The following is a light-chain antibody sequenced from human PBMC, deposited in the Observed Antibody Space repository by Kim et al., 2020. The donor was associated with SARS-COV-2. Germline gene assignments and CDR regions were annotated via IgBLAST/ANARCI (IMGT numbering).Light chain of an antibody. CDR2: GTS. CDR1: QTVTSNY. V-gene: IGKV3-20*01. Sequence: LSLSCGERADQSYRTSQTVTSNYLAWKQQKPGQAPRLLIYGTSSRATGIPDRFSGSGSGTDFTLTISRLEPEDVAVYYCQQYGRTFGQGTKVDIK. J-gene: IGKJ1*01. CDR3: QQYGRT.